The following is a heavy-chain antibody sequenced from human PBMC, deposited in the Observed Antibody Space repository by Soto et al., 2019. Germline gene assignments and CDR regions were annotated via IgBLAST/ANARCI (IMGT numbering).Heavy chain of an antibody. J-gene: IGHJ6*02. V-gene: IGHV3-21*04. Sequence: GGSLRLSCAASGFTFSSYSMNWVRQAPGKGLEWVSSISSSSSYIYYADSVKGRFTISRDNAKNSLYLQMNSLRAEDTAVYYCSNFCGSEGYGMAVWSQGTTGIVSS. D-gene: IGHD2-21*01. CDR3: SNFCGSEGYGMAV. CDR2: ISSSSSYI. CDR1: GFTFSSYS.